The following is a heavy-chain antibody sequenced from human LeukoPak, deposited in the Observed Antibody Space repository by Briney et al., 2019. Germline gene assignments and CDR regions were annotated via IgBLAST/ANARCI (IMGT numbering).Heavy chain of an antibody. CDR1: GYTFTSYY. J-gene: IGHJ4*02. D-gene: IGHD6-13*01. CDR2: INPNSGGT. V-gene: IGHV1-2*04. CDR3: ASRPNVAAAGSNFDY. Sequence: ASVKISCKASGYTFTSYYMHWVRQAPGQGLEWMGWINPNSGGTNYAQKFQGWVTMTRDTSISTAYMELSRLRSDDTAVYYCASRPNVAAAGSNFDYWGQGTLVTVSS.